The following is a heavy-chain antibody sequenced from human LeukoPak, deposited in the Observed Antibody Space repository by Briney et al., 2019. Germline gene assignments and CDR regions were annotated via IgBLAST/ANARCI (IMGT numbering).Heavy chain of an antibody. CDR1: GYSFTSYW. Sequence: GESLRISCKGSGYSFTSYWISWVRQMPGKGLEWMGRIDPSDSYTNYSPSFQGHVTISADKSTSTAYLQWSCLKASDTAMYYCARHEFGESAFDIWGQGTMVTVSS. J-gene: IGHJ3*02. CDR3: ARHEFGESAFDI. V-gene: IGHV5-10-1*01. D-gene: IGHD3-10*01. CDR2: IDPSDSYT.